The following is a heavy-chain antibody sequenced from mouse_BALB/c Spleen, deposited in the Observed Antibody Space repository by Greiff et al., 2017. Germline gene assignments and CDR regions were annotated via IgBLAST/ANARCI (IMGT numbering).Heavy chain of an antibody. V-gene: IGHV3-2*02. CDR3: ARSGGYRYDERDYFDY. J-gene: IGHJ2*01. CDR2: ISYSGST. D-gene: IGHD2-14*01. CDR1: GYSITSDYA. Sequence: EVELVESGPGLVKPSQSLSLTCTVTGYSITSDYAWNWIRQFPGNKLEWMGYISYSGSTSYNPSLKSRISITRDTSKNQFFLQLNSVTTEDTATYYCARSGGYRYDERDYFDYWGQGTTLTVSS.